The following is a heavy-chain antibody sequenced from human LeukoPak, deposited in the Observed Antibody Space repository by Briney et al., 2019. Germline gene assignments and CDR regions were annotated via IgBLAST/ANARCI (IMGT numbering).Heavy chain of an antibody. CDR2: IYYTGST. Sequence: ASETLSLTCTVSGGSISYYYWSWIRQPPGKGLECIGYIYYTGSTNYNPSLKSRVTISVDTSKSQFSLKLTSVTAADTAVYYCARDLTPFGDYYMDVWGKGTTVTISS. CDR1: GGSISYYY. D-gene: IGHD3-16*01. V-gene: IGHV4-59*01. J-gene: IGHJ6*03. CDR3: ARDLTPFGDYYMDV.